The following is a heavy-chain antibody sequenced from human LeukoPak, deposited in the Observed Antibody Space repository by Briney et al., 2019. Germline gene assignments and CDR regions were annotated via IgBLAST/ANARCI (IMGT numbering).Heavy chain of an antibody. J-gene: IGHJ5*02. CDR2: INSDGSNT. D-gene: IGHD3-10*01. Sequence: GGSLRLSCAASGFASSSYWMHWVRQAPGKGLVWVSRINSDGSNTNYADSVKGRSTISRDNAKNTVYLQMNSLRAEDTAVYYCARGRGPYGWFDPWGQGTLVTVSS. CDR1: GFASSSYW. CDR3: ARGRGPYGWFDP. V-gene: IGHV3-74*01.